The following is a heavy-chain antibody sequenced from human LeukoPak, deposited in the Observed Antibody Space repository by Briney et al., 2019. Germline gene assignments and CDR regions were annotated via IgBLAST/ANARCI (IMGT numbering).Heavy chain of an antibody. CDR1: GFTFSSYG. CDR2: IWYDGSNK. V-gene: IGHV3-33*01. Sequence: PGGSLRLSCAASGFTFSSYGMHWVRQAPGKGLEWVAVIWYDGSNKYYADSVKGRFTISRDNSKNTLYLQMNSLRAEDTAVYYCASNTRYYCYMDVWGKGTTVTVSS. J-gene: IGHJ6*03. D-gene: IGHD2-15*01. CDR3: ASNTRYYCYMDV.